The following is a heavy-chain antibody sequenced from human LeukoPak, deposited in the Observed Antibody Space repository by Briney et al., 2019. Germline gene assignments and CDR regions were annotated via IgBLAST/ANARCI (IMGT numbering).Heavy chain of an antibody. J-gene: IGHJ4*02. V-gene: IGHV3-23*01. CDR1: GFTFSSYA. D-gene: IGHD1-1*01. CDR3: AHVVSRTLYYFDY. Sequence: QTGGSLRLSCAASGFTFSSYAMSWVRQAPGKGLEWVSAISGSGGSTYYADSVKGRFTISRDNSKNTLYLQMNSLRAEDTAVYYCAHVVSRTLYYFDYWGQGTLVTVSS. CDR2: ISGSGGST.